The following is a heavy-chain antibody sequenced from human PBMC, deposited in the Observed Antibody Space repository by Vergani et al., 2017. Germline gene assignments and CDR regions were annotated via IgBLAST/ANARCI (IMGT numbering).Heavy chain of an antibody. CDR2: IFHSGSP. D-gene: IGHD3-10*01. CDR3: VRRNTVIRETDYFDN. CDR1: GGSISSGGYS. Sequence: QVQLQQWGAGLVKPAQTLSLNCAVSGGSISSGGYSWSWIRQPPGRGLEWIGHIFHSGSPDYNASLKSRVNISVDRSKNHFSLSLTSVTAADTAVYYCVRRNTVIRETDYFDNWGQGILVTVSS. V-gene: IGHV4-30-2*01. J-gene: IGHJ4*02.